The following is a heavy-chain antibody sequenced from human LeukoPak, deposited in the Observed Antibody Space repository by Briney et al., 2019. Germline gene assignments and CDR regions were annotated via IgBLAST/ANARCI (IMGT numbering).Heavy chain of an antibody. J-gene: IGHJ4*02. D-gene: IGHD3-22*01. CDR2: IRYDGHNK. Sequence: PGGSLRLSCAASGISFSSFGMHWVRQAPGKGLEWVTFIRYDGHNKYYADSVKGRFTTSRDNSKNTPYLQMNSLRPEDTAVYYCAKSQNYYDNSGYYYLDYWGQGNLVTVSS. CDR1: GISFSSFG. V-gene: IGHV3-30*02. CDR3: AKSQNYYDNSGYYYLDY.